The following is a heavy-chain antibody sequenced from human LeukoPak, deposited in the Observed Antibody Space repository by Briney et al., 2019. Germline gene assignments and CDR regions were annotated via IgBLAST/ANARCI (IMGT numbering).Heavy chain of an antibody. Sequence: GGSLRLSCVVSGFTFRNEEMNWVRQAPGKGLEWIAYISNTGSPIHYGDSVKGRFTISRDNAKSSLFLQMYSLGAEDTAVYHCARVRPGDADAWGQGTLVAVSS. J-gene: IGHJ5*02. D-gene: IGHD1-26*01. CDR1: GFTFRNEE. V-gene: IGHV3-48*03. CDR3: ARVRPGDADA. CDR2: ISNTGSPI.